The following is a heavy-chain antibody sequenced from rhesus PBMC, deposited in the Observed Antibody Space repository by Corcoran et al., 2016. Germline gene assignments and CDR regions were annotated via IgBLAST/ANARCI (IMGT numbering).Heavy chain of an antibody. CDR1: GITFREYY. V-gene: IGHV3-178*01. Sequence: EVQLVESGGGLAKPGGSLGLSCAASGITFREYYMDWGRPAPGKGLEWVSRITNGGDKTWYAASVKDSFTISRENAKNTLYLQMNSLRPGDTAVYYCTRANWGSDYWGQGVLVTVSS. CDR2: ITNGGDKT. CDR3: TRANWGSDY. D-gene: IGHD7-45*01. J-gene: IGHJ4*01.